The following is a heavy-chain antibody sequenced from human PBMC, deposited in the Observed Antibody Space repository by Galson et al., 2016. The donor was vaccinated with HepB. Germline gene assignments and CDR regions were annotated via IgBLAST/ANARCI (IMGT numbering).Heavy chain of an antibody. CDR2: IYYSGSA. Sequence: SETLSLTCTVSGGSITSYSWSWIRQPPGKGLEWIGYIYYSGSANYNPSLKSRVTISVDTSKDQLSLTLSSVTAADTAVYYCARNDYGDYVFDYWGQGTLVTVSS. J-gene: IGHJ4*02. V-gene: IGHV4-59*01. CDR3: ARNDYGDYVFDY. CDR1: GGSITSYS. D-gene: IGHD4-17*01.